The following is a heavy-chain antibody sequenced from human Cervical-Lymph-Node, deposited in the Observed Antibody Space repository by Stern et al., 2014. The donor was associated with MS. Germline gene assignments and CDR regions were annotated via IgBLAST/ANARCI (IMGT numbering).Heavy chain of an antibody. Sequence: VQLVESGGGLVQPGRSLRLSCAASGFRFSRYAMHWVRQAPGKGLEWVALIWYDGSNPYYADSVTGRFTISRDNFKNTLYLQMNSLRAEDTAVYYCASAYSSSHYYFDYWGQGTLVTVSS. CDR1: GFRFSRYA. CDR3: ASAYSSSHYYFDY. J-gene: IGHJ4*02. D-gene: IGHD6-13*01. V-gene: IGHV3-33*01. CDR2: IWYDGSNP.